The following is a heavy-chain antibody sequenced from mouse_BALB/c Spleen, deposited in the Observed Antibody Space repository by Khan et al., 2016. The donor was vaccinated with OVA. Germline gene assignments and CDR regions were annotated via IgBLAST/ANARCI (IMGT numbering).Heavy chain of an antibody. D-gene: IGHD2-12*01. Sequence: QVQLKESGPGLVAPSQSLSITCTISGFSLTNYGVHWVRQPPGKGLEWLVVIWSDGSTTYNSALKSRLTVTKDNSKSQVFLEMNSLQTDDTAMYFCARQPYDRYNIMEYWGQGTSVTVSS. CDR1: GFSLTNYG. CDR2: IWSDGST. CDR3: ARQPYDRYNIMEY. J-gene: IGHJ4*01. V-gene: IGHV2-6-1*01.